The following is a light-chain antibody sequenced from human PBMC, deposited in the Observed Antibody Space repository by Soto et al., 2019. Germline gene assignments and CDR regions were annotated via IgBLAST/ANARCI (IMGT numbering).Light chain of an antibody. CDR1: SSDVGGYNY. Sequence: QSALTQPASVSGSPGQSITISCTATSSDVGGYNYVSWYQQHPGKAPKLMIYDVSNRPSWVSNRFSGSKSGNTASLTISGLQAEDEADYYCSSYTSSSTVFGTGTKLTVL. CDR3: SSYTSSSTV. V-gene: IGLV2-14*01. J-gene: IGLJ1*01. CDR2: DVS.